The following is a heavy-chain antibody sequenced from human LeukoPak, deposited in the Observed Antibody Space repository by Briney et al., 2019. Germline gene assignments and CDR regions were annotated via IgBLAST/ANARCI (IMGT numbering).Heavy chain of an antibody. CDR2: INPSGGST. CDR3: ARVIGSGNYYARPGAFDI. CDR1: GYTFTSYY. V-gene: IGHV1-46*01. D-gene: IGHD3-22*01. J-gene: IGHJ3*02. Sequence: ASVKVSCKASGYTFTSYYMHWVRQAPGQGLEWMGIINPSGGSTSYAQKFQGRVTMTRDTSTSTVYMELSSLRSEDTAVYYCARVIGSGNYYARPGAFDIWGQGTMVTVSS.